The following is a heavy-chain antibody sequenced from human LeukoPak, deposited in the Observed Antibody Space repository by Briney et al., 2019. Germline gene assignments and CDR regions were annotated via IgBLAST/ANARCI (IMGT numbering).Heavy chain of an antibody. J-gene: IGHJ4*02. CDR2: INPSRGST. CDR1: GYTFTSYY. CDR3: ARTYYEILTGYYSYFDY. Sequence: ASVKVSCKSSGYTFTSYYMHWVRQAPGQGLEWMGVINPSRGSTSYPQKFQGRVTMTRDTSTSTVYMELSSLRSEDTAVYYCARTYYEILTGYYSYFDYWGQGTLVTVPS. D-gene: IGHD3-9*01. V-gene: IGHV1-46*01.